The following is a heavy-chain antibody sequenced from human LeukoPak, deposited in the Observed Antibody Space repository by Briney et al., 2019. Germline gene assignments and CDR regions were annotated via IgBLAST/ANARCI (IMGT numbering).Heavy chain of an antibody. CDR1: GGSISSSSYY. CDR3: ARQVERLSQNDY. CDR2: IHYSGTT. V-gene: IGHV4-39*01. D-gene: IGHD1-1*01. J-gene: IGHJ4*02. Sequence: PSETLSLTCSVSGGSISSSSYYWGWIRQPPGKGLEWIGSIHYSGTTYHNLSLKSRVTISVDTSKNQISLKLSSVTAADTAVYYCARQVERLSQNDYWGQGTLVTVSS.